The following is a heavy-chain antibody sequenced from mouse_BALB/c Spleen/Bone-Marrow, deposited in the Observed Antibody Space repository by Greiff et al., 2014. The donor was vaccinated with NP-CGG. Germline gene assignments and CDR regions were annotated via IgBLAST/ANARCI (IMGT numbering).Heavy chain of an antibody. J-gene: IGHJ4*01. CDR1: GFTFTDYY. CDR3: ARFPMDD. Sequence: EVKLMESGGGLVQPGGSLRLSCTTSGFTFTDYYMSWVRQPPGKALEWLAFIRNKAYGYTTEYSASVRGRFTISRDNSQSILYLQMNTLRAEDSATYYCARFPMDDWGQGTSVTVSS. CDR2: IRNKAYGYTT. V-gene: IGHV7-3*02.